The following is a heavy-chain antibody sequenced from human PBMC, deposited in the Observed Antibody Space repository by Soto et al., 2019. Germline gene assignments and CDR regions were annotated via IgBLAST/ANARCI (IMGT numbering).Heavy chain of an antibody. CDR2: MNPNSGNT. D-gene: IGHD3-9*01. CDR3: ARGVPLRYFDWLLPPAFDY. J-gene: IGHJ4*02. Sequence: ASVKVSCKASGYTFTSYDINWVRQATGQGLEWMGWMNPNSGNTGYAQKFQGRVTMTRNTSISTAYMELSSLRSEDTAVYYCARGVPLRYFDWLLPPAFDYWGQGTLVTVSS. V-gene: IGHV1-8*01. CDR1: GYTFTSYD.